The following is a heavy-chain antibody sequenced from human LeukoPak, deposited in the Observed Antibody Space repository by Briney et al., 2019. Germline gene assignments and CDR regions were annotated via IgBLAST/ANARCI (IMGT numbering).Heavy chain of an antibody. CDR3: ARYYYDSSGVDY. D-gene: IGHD3-22*01. J-gene: IGHJ4*02. V-gene: IGHV1-18*01. CDR2: FNPENGNT. CDR1: GYSFVGYG. Sequence: GASVKVSCKASGYSFVGYGITWVRQAPGQGLEWMGWFNPENGNTNYAQKVQGRVTMTADTSTSTSYMELRSLRSDDTAVYYCARYYYDSSGVDYWGQGTLVTVSS.